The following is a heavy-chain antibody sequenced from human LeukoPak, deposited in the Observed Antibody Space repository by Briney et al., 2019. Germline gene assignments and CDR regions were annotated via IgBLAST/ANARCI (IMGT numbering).Heavy chain of an antibody. Sequence: SETLSLTCSVSGGSIGSYYWSWIRQSPGKGLEWIGYIYYGENTNYNPSLKSRVNISLDMSKSEVSLRLSPVAAADTAVYYCARSLEVEVAASWFDPWGQGMLVTVSS. V-gene: IGHV4-59*01. CDR2: IYYGENT. D-gene: IGHD2-15*01. J-gene: IGHJ5*02. CDR3: ARSLEVEVAASWFDP. CDR1: GGSIGSYY.